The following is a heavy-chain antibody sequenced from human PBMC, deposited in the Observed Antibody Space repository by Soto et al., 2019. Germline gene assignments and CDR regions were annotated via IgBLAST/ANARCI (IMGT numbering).Heavy chain of an antibody. D-gene: IGHD4-4*01. CDR2: IYYSGST. CDR1: GGSISSGDYY. Sequence: NPSETLSLTCTVSGGSISSGDYYWSWIRQPPGKGLEWIGYIYYSGSTYYNPSLKSRVTISVDTSKNQFSLKLSSVTAADTAVYYCASFLMTKVTDWFDPWGQGTLVTVSS. V-gene: IGHV4-30-4*01. CDR3: ASFLMTKVTDWFDP. J-gene: IGHJ5*02.